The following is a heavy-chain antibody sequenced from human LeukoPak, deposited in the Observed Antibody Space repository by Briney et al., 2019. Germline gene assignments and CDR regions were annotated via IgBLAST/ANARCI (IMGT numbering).Heavy chain of an antibody. J-gene: IGHJ4*02. CDR3: ARYDSRGSGSTQLEY. Sequence: PAETLSLTCAVSGYSISIADYWGWIRQPPGKGLEWIGRIFRGGTTSYNQSLKSRLTMSIDTSKNQFSLQLHSVTAADTAVYYCARYDSRGSGSTQLEYWGQGILVTISS. D-gene: IGHD3-3*01. CDR1: GYSISIADY. CDR2: IFRGGTT. V-gene: IGHV4-38-2*01.